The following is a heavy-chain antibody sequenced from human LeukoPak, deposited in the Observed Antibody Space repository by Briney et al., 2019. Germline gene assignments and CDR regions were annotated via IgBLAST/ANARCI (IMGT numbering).Heavy chain of an antibody. J-gene: IGHJ4*02. V-gene: IGHV3-30*02. Sequence: GGSLRLSCAASGFTFSSYGMHWVRQAPGKGLEWVAFIRYDGSNKYYADSVKGRFTISRDNSKNTLYLQMNSLRAEDTAVYYCAKDPDIVVVPAAKGGGDFDYWGQGTLVTVSS. D-gene: IGHD2-2*01. CDR2: IRYDGSNK. CDR1: GFTFSSYG. CDR3: AKDPDIVVVPAAKGGGDFDY.